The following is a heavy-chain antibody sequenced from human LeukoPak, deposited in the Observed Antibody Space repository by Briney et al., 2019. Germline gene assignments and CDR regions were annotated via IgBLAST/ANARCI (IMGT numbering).Heavy chain of an antibody. D-gene: IGHD2-15*01. Sequence: GGPLRLSCATSGFTFSSYEMNWLRQAPGKGVEWVSYISPSGSTIYYTDSVKGRFTISTDNAKNSLYLQMNSLRAEDTAVYYCGRGGYCSGATCYRFNAFDIWGQGTTVTVSS. CDR1: GFTFSSYE. CDR2: ISPSGSTI. CDR3: GRGGYCSGATCYRFNAFDI. J-gene: IGHJ3*02. V-gene: IGHV3-48*03.